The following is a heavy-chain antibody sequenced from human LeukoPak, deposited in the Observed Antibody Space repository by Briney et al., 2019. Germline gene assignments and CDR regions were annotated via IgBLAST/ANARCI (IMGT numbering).Heavy chain of an antibody. Sequence: GGSLRLSCAASGFTFSSYEMHWVRQAPGKGLEWVSYISSSGSTIYYAGSVKGRFSISRDNFKNTLILQMNILRVEDTAVYYWAKALYDSTGDVYWGQGTLVTIS. CDR2: ISSSGSTI. D-gene: IGHD7-27*01. CDR1: GFTFSSYE. V-gene: IGHV3-48*03. CDR3: AKALYDSTGDVY. J-gene: IGHJ4*02.